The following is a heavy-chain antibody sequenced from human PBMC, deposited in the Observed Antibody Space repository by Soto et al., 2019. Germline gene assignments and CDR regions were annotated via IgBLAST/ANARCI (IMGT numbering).Heavy chain of an antibody. CDR1: GFTFDDCA. D-gene: IGHD2-15*01. CDR2: ISWNSGTI. CDR3: AKDSGVTLAARGSFEY. J-gene: IGHJ4*02. Sequence: GGSLRLSCAASGFTFDDCAMHWVRQPPGKGLEWVSGISWNSGTIAYADSVKGRFTISRDNTNNSLYLQMHSLRAEDTAFYYWAKDSGVTLAARGSFEYWGQGTLVTVSS. V-gene: IGHV3-9*01.